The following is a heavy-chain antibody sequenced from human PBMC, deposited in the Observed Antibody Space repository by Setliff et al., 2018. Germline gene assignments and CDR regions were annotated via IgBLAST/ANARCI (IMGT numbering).Heavy chain of an antibody. CDR3: ARASRFGTVKWRGDYYMDV. V-gene: IGHV7-4-1*02. Sequence: AASVKVSCKASGYTFTTYAMGWMRQAPGQRLEWMGWINTNTGNPSYAQGFTGRFVFPLDTSVSTAYLQISSLKPEDTAVYYCARASRFGTVKWRGDYYMDVWGKGTTVTVSS. CDR2: INTNTGNP. D-gene: IGHD3-10*01. CDR1: GYTFTTYA. J-gene: IGHJ6*03.